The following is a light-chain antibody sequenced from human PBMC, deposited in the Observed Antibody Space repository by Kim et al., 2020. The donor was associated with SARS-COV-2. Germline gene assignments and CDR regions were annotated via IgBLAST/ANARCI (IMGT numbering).Light chain of an antibody. J-gene: IGLJ1*01. V-gene: IGLV3-21*04. CDR3: QVWDNSSDQDV. Sequence: SYELTQPPSVSVAPGQTARITCGGDRIGSKTVNWYQQKPGQAPVLGIYFDNDRASGIPERFSGSNSGGTATLTISRVEAGDEADYYCQVWDNSSDQDVFGPGTKVTVL. CDR1: RIGSKT. CDR2: FDN.